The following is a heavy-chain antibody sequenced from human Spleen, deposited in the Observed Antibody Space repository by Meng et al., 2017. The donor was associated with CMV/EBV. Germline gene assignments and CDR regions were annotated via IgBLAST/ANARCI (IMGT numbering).Heavy chain of an antibody. Sequence: GESLKISCAASGFTFSDYWMSWVRQAPGKGLEWVANIKVDGIDKYYVDFVKGRFTISRDNAKNLLYLQMNSLRAEDTALYFCAKDPVTASNNYHGMDVWGQGTTVTVSS. D-gene: IGHD4-11*01. CDR1: GFTFSDYW. J-gene: IGHJ6*02. CDR3: AKDPVTASNNYHGMDV. CDR2: IKVDGIDK. V-gene: IGHV3-7*01.